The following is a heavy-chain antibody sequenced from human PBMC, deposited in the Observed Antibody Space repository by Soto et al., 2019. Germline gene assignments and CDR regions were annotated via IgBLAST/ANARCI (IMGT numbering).Heavy chain of an antibody. V-gene: IGHV3-7*01. CDR2: MKQDGSEK. CDR1: GFTFSNFW. Sequence: EVQLVESGGGLVQPGGSLRLSCAASGFTFSNFWMTWVRQAPGKGLEWVATMKQDGSEKHFVDSVKGRFTISRDNAKNSLDLKMNSLRVEDTAVYYCARDSPEVAGTYYHYGMDVWGRGTTVIVSS. D-gene: IGHD6-19*01. CDR3: ARDSPEVAGTYYHYGMDV. J-gene: IGHJ6*02.